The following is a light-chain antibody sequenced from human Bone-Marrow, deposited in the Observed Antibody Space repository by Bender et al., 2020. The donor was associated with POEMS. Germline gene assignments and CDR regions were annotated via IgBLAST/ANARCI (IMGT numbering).Light chain of an antibody. V-gene: IGLV2-14*03. CDR3: CSYAGSSTWV. J-gene: IGLJ3*02. CDR2: DVN. CDR1: SSDIGGYNY. Sequence: QSALTQPASVSGSPGQSITISCTGTSSDIGGYNYVSWYQQHPGKAPKLMILDVNNRPSGVSNRFSGSKSGNTASLTISGLQAEDEADYYCCSYAGSSTWVFGGGTKLTVL.